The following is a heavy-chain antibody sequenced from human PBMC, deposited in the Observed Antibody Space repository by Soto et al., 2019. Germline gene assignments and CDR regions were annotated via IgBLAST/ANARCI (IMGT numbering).Heavy chain of an antibody. CDR3: AKRVLVADTSVWYFDL. V-gene: IGHV3-30-3*01. Sequence: QVQLVESGGGVVQPGRSLRLACAASGFTFSSYAMQWVRQAPGKGLEWVGVISYDGRTKYYADSVKGRCTISRENSKNTLYLQVNSLRAADTAVDYCAKRVLVADTSVWYFDLWGRGTLVTVSS. D-gene: IGHD2-15*01. CDR2: ISYDGRTK. J-gene: IGHJ2*01. CDR1: GFTFSSYA.